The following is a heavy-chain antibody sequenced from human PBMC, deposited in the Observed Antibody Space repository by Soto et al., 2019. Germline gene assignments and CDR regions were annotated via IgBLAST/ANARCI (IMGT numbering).Heavy chain of an antibody. CDR1: GGTFSSYA. D-gene: IGHD2-2*01. CDR3: ARSQGSSTSLDSYYYYYYGMDV. CDR2: IIPISGTA. V-gene: IGHV1-69*01. J-gene: IGHJ6*02. Sequence: QVQLVQSGAEVKKPGSSVKVSCKASGGTFSSYAISWVRQAPGQGLEWMGGIIPISGTANYAQKFQGSVTITADESTSTAYMELSSLRSEDTAVYYCARSQGSSTSLDSYYYYYYGMDVWGQGTTVTVSS.